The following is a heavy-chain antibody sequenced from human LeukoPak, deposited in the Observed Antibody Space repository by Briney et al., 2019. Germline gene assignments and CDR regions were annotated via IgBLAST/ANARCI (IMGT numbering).Heavy chain of an antibody. CDR1: GYTFTSYD. CDR2: MNPNSGNT. CDR3: ARPSYDFWSGYYKPHAFDI. J-gene: IGHJ3*02. D-gene: IGHD3-3*01. V-gene: IGHV1-8*01. Sequence: ASVKVSCKASGYTFTSYDINWVRQATGQGLEWMGWMNPNSGNTGYARKFQGRVTMTRNTSISTAYMELSSLRSEDTAVYYCARPSYDFWSGYYKPHAFDIWGQGTMVTVSS.